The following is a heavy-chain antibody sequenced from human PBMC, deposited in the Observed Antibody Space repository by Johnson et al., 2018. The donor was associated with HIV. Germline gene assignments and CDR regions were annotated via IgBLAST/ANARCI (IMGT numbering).Heavy chain of an antibody. Sequence: VQLVESGGGLVQPGGSLRLSCSASGFTFSSYAMHWVRQAPGKGLEWVSYISSSGSTIYYADSVKGRFTISRDNAKNSLYLQMNSLRAEDTAVYYCARDRGYWDGLDIWGQGTMVTVSS. V-gene: IGHV3-48*03. CDR2: ISSSGSTI. CDR3: ARDRGYWDGLDI. D-gene: IGHD3-22*01. CDR1: GFTFSSYA. J-gene: IGHJ3*02.